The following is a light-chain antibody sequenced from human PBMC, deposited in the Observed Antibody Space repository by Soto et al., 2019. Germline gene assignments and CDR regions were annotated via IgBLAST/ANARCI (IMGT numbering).Light chain of an antibody. Sequence: EIVLTQSPGTLSLSPGERATLSCRASQSVTSDSLAWYQQKPGQAPRLLIYGASSRATGIPDRFSGSGSGTDFTLTISRLEPEDFAVYSCQHYGSSPPYTFGQGTKVDI. V-gene: IGKV3-20*01. CDR1: QSVTSDS. CDR2: GAS. CDR3: QHYGSSPPYT. J-gene: IGKJ2*01.